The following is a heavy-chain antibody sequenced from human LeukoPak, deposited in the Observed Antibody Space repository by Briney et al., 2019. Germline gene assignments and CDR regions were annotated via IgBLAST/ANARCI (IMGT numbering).Heavy chain of an antibody. J-gene: IGHJ4*02. CDR1: GGSISGSSYF. Sequence: SETLSLTCAVSGGSISGSSYFWGWIRQPPGKGLEWIGSIYYSGNTYYNPSLKSRVTISVDTSKNQFSLKLSSVTAADTAVYYCARLKEGIDYWGQGTLVTVCS. CDR2: IYYSGNT. V-gene: IGHV4-39*01. D-gene: IGHD3-10*01. CDR3: ARLKEGIDY.